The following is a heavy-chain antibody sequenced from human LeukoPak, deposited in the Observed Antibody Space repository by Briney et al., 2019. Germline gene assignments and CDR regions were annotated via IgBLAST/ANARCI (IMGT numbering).Heavy chain of an antibody. J-gene: IGHJ4*02. D-gene: IGHD6-19*01. CDR3: AKKWLVGI. CDR2: LSETGDTT. CDR1: GFSFSDHA. V-gene: IGHV3-23*01. Sequence: QPGGSLRLSCAASGFSFSDHAMNWVRQAPGKGLEWVSSLSETGDTTDYADSVKGRFTISRDNSKNTLYLQMNSLRPDDTAVYYCAKKWLVGIWGQGTLVTVSS.